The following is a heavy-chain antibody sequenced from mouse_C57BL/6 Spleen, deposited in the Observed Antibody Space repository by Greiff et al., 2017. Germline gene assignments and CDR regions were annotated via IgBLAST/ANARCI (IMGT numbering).Heavy chain of an antibody. CDR1: GFNIKDDY. Sequence: EVQLQQSGAELVRPGASVKLSCTASGFNIKDDYMHWVKQRPEQGLEWIGWIDPENGDTAYASKFQGKATITADTSSNTAYLQLSSLTSEDTAVYYCTTIATNFDYWGQGTTLTVSS. J-gene: IGHJ2*01. D-gene: IGHD2-12*01. V-gene: IGHV14-4*01. CDR3: TTIATNFDY. CDR2: IDPENGDT.